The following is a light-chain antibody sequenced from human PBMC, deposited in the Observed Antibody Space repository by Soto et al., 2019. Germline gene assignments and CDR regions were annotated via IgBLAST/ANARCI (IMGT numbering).Light chain of an antibody. CDR2: DVS. Sequence: QSVLTQPASVSGSPGQSITISCTGTSSDVGGYDYVSWYQHHPGKAPKLMVYDVSNRPSWVSNRFSGSKSGITASLTISGLQAEDEADYYCTSYTSDSTYVFGTGTKVTVL. CDR1: SSDVGGYDY. CDR3: TSYTSDSTYV. V-gene: IGLV2-14*03. J-gene: IGLJ1*01.